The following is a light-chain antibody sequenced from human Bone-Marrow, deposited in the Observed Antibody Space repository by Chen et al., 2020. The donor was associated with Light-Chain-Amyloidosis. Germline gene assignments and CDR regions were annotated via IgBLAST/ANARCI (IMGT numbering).Light chain of an antibody. Sequence: SFVLTQPPSVSLAPGKTAKITCGGTNLGGKAVHWYQQKPGQAPVLVIPDESDRPSGIPERFSGSNSGNTATLTISRVEAADEADYYCQVWDNTSDHFVFGTGTTVTVL. CDR1: NLGGKA. CDR2: DES. J-gene: IGLJ1*01. CDR3: QVWDNTSDHFV. V-gene: IGLV3-21*03.